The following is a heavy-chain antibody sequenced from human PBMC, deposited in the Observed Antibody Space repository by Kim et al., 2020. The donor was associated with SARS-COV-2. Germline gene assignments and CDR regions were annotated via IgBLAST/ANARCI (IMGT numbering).Heavy chain of an antibody. CDR1: GGSISSSSYY. CDR2: IYYSGST. V-gene: IGHV4-39*01. CDR3: ARRPRDLWSSSWYDY. J-gene: IGHJ4*02. D-gene: IGHD6-13*01. Sequence: SETLSLTCTVSGGSISSSSYYWGWIRQPPGKGLEWIGSIYYSGSTYYNPSLKSRVTISVDTSKNQFSLKLSSVTAADTAVYYCARRPRDLWSSSWYDYWGQGTLVTVSS.